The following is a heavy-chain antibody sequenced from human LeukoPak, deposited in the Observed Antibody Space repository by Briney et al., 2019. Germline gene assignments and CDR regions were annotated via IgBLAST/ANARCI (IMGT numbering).Heavy chain of an antibody. CDR1: GFTFTSYA. D-gene: IGHD2-2*01. V-gene: IGHV3-23*01. CDR2: ISGSGSSK. CDR3: AKDDEDSSSSDY. J-gene: IGHJ4*01. Sequence: RGSLRLSCAASGFTFTSYAMSWVCQAPGKGLEWVLAISGSGSSKSYADSVKGRFTISRDNSKNTLYMQMNSMRAEAPAVYYCAKDDEDSSSSDYWGQGTLATVSS.